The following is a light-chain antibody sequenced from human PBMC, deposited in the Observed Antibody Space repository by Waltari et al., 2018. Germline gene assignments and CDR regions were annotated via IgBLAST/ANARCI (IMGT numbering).Light chain of an antibody. V-gene: IGKV1-5*03. Sequence: DIQMTQSPSTLSASVGDRVTITCRASQSLNNWLAWYQQKPGKAPKLLIYKASTLEKGAPSRFSGSGSGAEFTLTISSLQPDDVATYYCQQYDGNSRTFGQGTKVEIK. J-gene: IGKJ1*01. CDR1: QSLNNW. CDR3: QQYDGNSRT. CDR2: KAS.